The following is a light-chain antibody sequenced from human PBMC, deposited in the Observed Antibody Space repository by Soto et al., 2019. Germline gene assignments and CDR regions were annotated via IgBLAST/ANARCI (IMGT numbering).Light chain of an antibody. CDR3: QSYDSSLSGYV. J-gene: IGLJ1*01. CDR1: SSNIGAGSD. Sequence: QSVLTQPTSVSGAPGQRVTIPCTGSSSNIGAGSDVHWYQQLPGTAPKVLIYNNNNRPSGVPDRFSGSKSGTSASLAITGLQSEDEAYYYCQSYDSSLSGYVFGTGTKVTVL. V-gene: IGLV1-40*01. CDR2: NNN.